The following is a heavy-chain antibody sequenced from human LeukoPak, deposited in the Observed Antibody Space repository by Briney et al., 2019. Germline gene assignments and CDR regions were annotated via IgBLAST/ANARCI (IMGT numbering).Heavy chain of an antibody. CDR3: ARSLKGSYGNPFDY. CDR1: GYSFTTYA. D-gene: IGHD4-17*01. V-gene: IGHV1-3*01. CDR2: INPDKGDT. Sequence: GASVKVSCKASGYSFTTYATHWVRQAPGQRLEWMGWINPDKGDTKYSQNFQGRITVTRDTSASPTYMELSSLVSEDTAVYYCARSLKGSYGNPFDYWGQGTLVTVSS. J-gene: IGHJ4*02.